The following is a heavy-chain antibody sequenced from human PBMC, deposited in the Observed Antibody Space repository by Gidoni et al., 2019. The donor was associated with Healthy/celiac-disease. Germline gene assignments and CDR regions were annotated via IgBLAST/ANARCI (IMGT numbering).Heavy chain of an antibody. CDR3: ATSDGYGDERYNFDY. CDR1: GYTFTSYA. D-gene: IGHD4-17*01. CDR2: INTNTGNP. J-gene: IGHJ4*02. Sequence: QVQLVQSGSELKKPGASVKVSCKASGYTFTSYAMNWVRQAPGQGLEWTGGINTNTGNPTYAKGFTGRFGFSLDTSVSTAYLQISSLKAEDTAVYYCATSDGYGDERYNFDYWGQGTLVTVSS. V-gene: IGHV7-4-1*02.